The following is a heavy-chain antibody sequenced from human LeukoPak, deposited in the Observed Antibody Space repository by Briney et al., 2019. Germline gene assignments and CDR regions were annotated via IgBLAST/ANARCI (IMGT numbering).Heavy chain of an antibody. CDR1: GFIFSNFW. J-gene: IGHJ4*02. D-gene: IGHD3-10*01. CDR2: VKQDGSEK. V-gene: IGHV3-7*04. CDR3: VRAFGSGIY. Sequence: GGSLRLSCAASGFIFSNFWMSWVRQAPGKGLEWVANVKQDGSEKHYVDSVRGRFTISRDNTKNSVYLQMNSLRTEDTAVYYCVRAFGSGIYWGQGTLVTVSS.